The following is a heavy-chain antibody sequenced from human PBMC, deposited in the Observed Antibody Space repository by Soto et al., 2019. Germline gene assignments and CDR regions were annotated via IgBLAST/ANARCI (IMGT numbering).Heavy chain of an antibody. D-gene: IGHD6-19*01. V-gene: IGHV3-64D*06. Sequence: PGGSLRLSCSASGFTFSSYAMHWVRQAPGKGLEYVSAISSNGGSTYYADSVKGRFTISRDNSKNTLYLQMSSLRAEDTAVYYCVKSPPIAVADYWGQGTLVTVSS. CDR3: VKSPPIAVADY. J-gene: IGHJ4*02. CDR2: ISSNGGST. CDR1: GFTFSSYA.